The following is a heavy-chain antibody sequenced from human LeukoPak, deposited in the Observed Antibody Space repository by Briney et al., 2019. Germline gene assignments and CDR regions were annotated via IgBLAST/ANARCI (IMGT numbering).Heavy chain of an antibody. D-gene: IGHD4-17*01. CDR2: MYYSGST. V-gene: IGHV4-39*01. CDR1: GDSISTSRHY. CDR3: ATTVTTRYYFDY. Sequence: SETLSLTCTVSGDSISTSRHYWGWIRQPPGKGLEWIGNMYYSGSTYYNPSLKSRVTISVDTYKSRFSLKLSSVTAADTAVYYCATTVTTRYYFDYWGQGTLVTVSS. J-gene: IGHJ4*02.